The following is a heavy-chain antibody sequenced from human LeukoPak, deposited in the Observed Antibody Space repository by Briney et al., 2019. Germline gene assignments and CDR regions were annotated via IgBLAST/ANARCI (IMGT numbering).Heavy chain of an antibody. CDR1: GFTFSSYS. D-gene: IGHD5-18*01. CDR3: AKMIVGYSYGLDY. CDR2: ISSSSSYI. Sequence: GGSLRLSCAASGFTFSSYSMNWVRQAPGKGLEWVSSISSSSSYIYYADSVKGRFTISRDNSKNTLYLQMNSLRAEDTAVYYCAKMIVGYSYGLDYWGQGTLVTVSS. V-gene: IGHV3-21*04. J-gene: IGHJ4*02.